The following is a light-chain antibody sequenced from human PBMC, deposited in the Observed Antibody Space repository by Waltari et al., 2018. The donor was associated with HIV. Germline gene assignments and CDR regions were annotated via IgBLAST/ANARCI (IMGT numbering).Light chain of an antibody. J-gene: IGKJ1*01. V-gene: IGKV1-33*01. CDR2: DAS. CDR3: QQYDNLLRT. Sequence: DIQMTPSPSSLSASVGDRVTITCQASQDISNYLNWYQQKPGKAPKLLIYDASNLETGVPSRCSGSGSGTDFTFTISSLQPEDIATYYCQQYDNLLRTFGQGTKVEIK. CDR1: QDISNY.